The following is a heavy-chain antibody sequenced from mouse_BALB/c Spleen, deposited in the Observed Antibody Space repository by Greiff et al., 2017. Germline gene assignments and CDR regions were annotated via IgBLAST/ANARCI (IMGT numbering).Heavy chain of an antibody. CDR2: IYPGDGDT. J-gene: IGHJ3*01. V-gene: IGHV1-80*01. Sequence: VQLQQSGAELVRPGSSVKISCKASGYAFSSYWMNWVKQRPGQGLEWIGQIYPGDGDTNYNGKFKGKATLTADKSSSTAYMQLSSLTSEDSAVYFCAGETSAAFAYWGQGTLVTVSA. D-gene: IGHD1-2*01. CDR3: AGETSAAFAY. CDR1: GYAFSSYW.